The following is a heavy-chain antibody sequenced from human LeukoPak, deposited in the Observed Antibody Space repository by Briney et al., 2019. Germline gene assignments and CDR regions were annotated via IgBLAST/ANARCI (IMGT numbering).Heavy chain of an antibody. CDR1: GFTFSSYW. D-gene: IGHD3-22*01. V-gene: IGHV3-74*01. CDR2: NNSDGSST. CDR3: ARVARGARWYYYDSSGFSLDY. J-gene: IGHJ4*02. Sequence: PGGSLRLSCAASGFTFSSYWMHWVRQAPGKGLVWVSRNNSDGSSTSYADSVKGRFTISRDNAKNTLYLQMNSLRAEDTAVYYCARVARGARWYYYDSSGFSLDYWGQGTLVTVSS.